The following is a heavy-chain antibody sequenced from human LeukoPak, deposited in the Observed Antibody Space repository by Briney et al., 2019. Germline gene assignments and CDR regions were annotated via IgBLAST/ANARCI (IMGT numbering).Heavy chain of an antibody. CDR3: ASGGRYTVTTPAFDY. J-gene: IGHJ4*02. CDR2: IKQDGSEK. Sequence: GGSLRLSCAASGFTFSSYWMSWVRQAPGKGLEWVANIKQDGSEKYYVDSVKGRFTISRDNAKNSLYLLMNSLRAEDTAVYYCASGGRYTVTTPAFDYWGQGTLVTVSS. CDR1: GFTFSSYW. D-gene: IGHD4-17*01. V-gene: IGHV3-7*01.